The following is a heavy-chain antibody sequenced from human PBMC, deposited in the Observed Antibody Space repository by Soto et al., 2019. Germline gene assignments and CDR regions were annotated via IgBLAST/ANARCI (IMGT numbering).Heavy chain of an antibody. CDR2: IYNSATT. Sequence: QVQLQESGPGLVKPSETLSITCTVSGDSISTYYWTWIRQPPGKGLEWIGYIYNSATTKYNPSLKSRVTISVDTSKNQFSLKLRSVTTADTAVYYSARCRFDFIWGTPAPYLDYWGQGALVTVSS. D-gene: IGHD3-16*01. CDR3: ARCRFDFIWGTPAPYLDY. J-gene: IGHJ4*02. V-gene: IGHV4-59*01. CDR1: GDSISTYY.